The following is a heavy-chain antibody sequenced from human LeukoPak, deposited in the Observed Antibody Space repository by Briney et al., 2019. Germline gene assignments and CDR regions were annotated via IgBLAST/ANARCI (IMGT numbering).Heavy chain of an antibody. V-gene: IGHV3-33*01. D-gene: IGHD6-19*01. CDR2: IWYDGSNK. J-gene: IGHJ4*02. CDR1: GITFRNYG. Sequence: PGGSLRLSCAASGITFRNYGMHWVRQAPGKGLEWVAFIWYDGSNKYYADSVKGRFTISRDNSRNTLFLQMNSQRAEDTAVYYCARGIAVAGTFGFDYWGQGTLVTVSS. CDR3: ARGIAVAGTFGFDY.